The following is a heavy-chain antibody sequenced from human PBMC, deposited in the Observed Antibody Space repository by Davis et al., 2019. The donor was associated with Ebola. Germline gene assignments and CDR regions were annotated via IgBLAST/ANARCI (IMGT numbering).Heavy chain of an antibody. D-gene: IGHD6-13*01. CDR2: IRSKANSYAT. CDR3: GSRGGDLSIAAAGAFDI. Sequence: PGGSLRLSCAASGFTFSSYAMSWVRQAPGKGLEWVGRIRSKANSYATAYAASVKGRFTIYRDDSKNTAYLQMNSLKTEDTAVYYCGSRGGDLSIAAAGAFDIWGQGTMVTVSS. V-gene: IGHV3-73*01. J-gene: IGHJ3*02. CDR1: GFTFSSYA.